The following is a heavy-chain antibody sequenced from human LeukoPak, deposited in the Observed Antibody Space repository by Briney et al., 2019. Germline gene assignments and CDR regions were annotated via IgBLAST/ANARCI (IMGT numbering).Heavy chain of an antibody. D-gene: IGHD6-19*01. CDR2: ISAYNRDT. CDR3: ARDPSNSSGWSPYFDF. V-gene: IGHV1-18*04. J-gene: IGHJ4*02. CDR1: GYTFTSHG. Sequence: VSVMVSCKASGYTFTSHGISWVRQAPGQGLEWMGWISAYNRDTKYAQNFQGRVTMITDTSTSTAYMELRSLRSDDTAVYYCARDPSNSSGWSPYFDFWGQGTLVTVSS.